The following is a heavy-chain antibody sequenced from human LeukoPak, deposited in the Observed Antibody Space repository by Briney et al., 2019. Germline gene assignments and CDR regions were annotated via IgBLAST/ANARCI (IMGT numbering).Heavy chain of an antibody. CDR2: ISYDGSDK. Sequence: GGSLRLSCAASGFTFSSYAMHWVRQAPGKGLEWVAVISYDGSDKYYADSVKGRFTISRDNSKNTLYLQMNSLRAEDTAVYYCARGARYCSGGSCYPGAFDYWGQGTLVTVSS. J-gene: IGHJ4*02. CDR3: ARGARYCSGGSCYPGAFDY. CDR1: GFTFSSYA. V-gene: IGHV3-30*04. D-gene: IGHD2-15*01.